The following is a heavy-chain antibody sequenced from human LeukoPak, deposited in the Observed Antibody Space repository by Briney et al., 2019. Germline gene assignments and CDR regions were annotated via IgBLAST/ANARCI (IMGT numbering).Heavy chain of an antibody. CDR3: ARDPNSYDFWSGYGGGIDY. CDR1: GFTFSSCA. V-gene: IGHV3-30-3*01. D-gene: IGHD3-3*01. J-gene: IGHJ4*02. Sequence: PGGSLRLSCAASGFTFSSCAMHWVRQAPGKGLEWVAVISYDGSNKYYADSVKGRFTISRDNSKNTLYLQMNSLRAEDTAVYYCARDPNSYDFWSGYGGGIDYWGQGTLVTVSS. CDR2: ISYDGSNK.